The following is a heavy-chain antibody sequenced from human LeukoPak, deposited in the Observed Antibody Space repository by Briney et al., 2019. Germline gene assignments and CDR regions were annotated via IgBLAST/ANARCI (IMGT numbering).Heavy chain of an antibody. CDR3: ARGSSSWYSLIKY. CDR1: GFTFSSYT. V-gene: IGHV3-30-3*01. J-gene: IGHJ4*02. Sequence: PGGSLRLSCAASGFTFSSYTMHWVRQAAGKGLEWVALISYDGSSDYYADPVKGRITISRDNSKNTLYLQMNSLRVEDTAVYYCARGSSSWYSLIKYWGQGTLVTVSS. CDR2: ISYDGSSD. D-gene: IGHD6-13*01.